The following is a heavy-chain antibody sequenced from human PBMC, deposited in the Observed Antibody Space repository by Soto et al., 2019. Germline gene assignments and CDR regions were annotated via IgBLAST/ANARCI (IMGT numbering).Heavy chain of an antibody. CDR2: IHTNNGNT. J-gene: IGHJ4*02. V-gene: IGHV1-18*01. Sequence: QVQLVQSGAEAKKPGASVKVSCKASGYTFTNYGINWVRQAPGQGLEWVGWIHTNNGNTNYARRLQGRVTMTTDTSTSTAYMELRSLRSDDTAVYYCARGVDDIWGNSRTAPGYWGQGTLVTVSS. D-gene: IGHD3-16*02. CDR1: GYTFTNYG. CDR3: ARGVDDIWGNSRTAPGY.